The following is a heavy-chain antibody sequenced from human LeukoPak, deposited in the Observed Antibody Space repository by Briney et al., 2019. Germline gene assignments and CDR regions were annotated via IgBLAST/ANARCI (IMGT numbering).Heavy chain of an antibody. CDR2: IYYSGST. V-gene: IGHV4-39*07. D-gene: IGHD3-22*01. Sequence: SETLSLTCTVSGGSISSNSYYWGWNRQPPGRGLEWVGSIYYSGSTYYNPSLKSRVTISVDTSKNQFSLKLSSVTAADTAVYYCARVTITMIVGLDWGQGTLVTVSS. CDR3: ARVTITMIVGLD. J-gene: IGHJ4*02. CDR1: GGSISSNSYY.